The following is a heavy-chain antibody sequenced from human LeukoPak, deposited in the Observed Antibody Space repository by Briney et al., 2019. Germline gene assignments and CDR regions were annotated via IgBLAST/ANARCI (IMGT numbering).Heavy chain of an antibody. CDR2: ISAYNGNT. V-gene: IGHV1-18*01. Sequence: TSVKVSCKASGYTFTGYGISWVRQAPGQGLEWMGWISAYNGNTNYAQKLQGRVTMTTDTSTSTAYMELRSLRSDDTAVYYCARSSGGLMDKYYFDYWGQGTLVTVSS. J-gene: IGHJ4*02. D-gene: IGHD3-10*01. CDR1: GYTFTGYG. CDR3: ARSSGGLMDKYYFDY.